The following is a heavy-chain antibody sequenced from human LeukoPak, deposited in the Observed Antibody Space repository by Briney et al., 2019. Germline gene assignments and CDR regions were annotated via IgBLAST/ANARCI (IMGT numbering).Heavy chain of an antibody. CDR3: GKEWVALRRPYEY. Sequence: GGSLRLSCAASGFTFSNYGMSWVRQAPGKGLEEVSLIGATGADTYYADSVKGPFIFSRYISKNTVYLQMNSLRAEDTAVYYCGKEWVALRRPYEYWGQGALVTVSS. D-gene: IGHD2-15*01. CDR1: GFTFSNYG. J-gene: IGHJ4*02. CDR2: IGATGADT. V-gene: IGHV3-23*01.